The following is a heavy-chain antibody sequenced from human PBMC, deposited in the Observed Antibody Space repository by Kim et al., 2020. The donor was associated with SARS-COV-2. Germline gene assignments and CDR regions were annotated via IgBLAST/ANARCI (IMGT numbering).Heavy chain of an antibody. Sequence: GGSLRLSCAASGFTFSSYALSWVRQAPGKGLDWVSAISGSGGSTYYADSVQGRFTISRDNSKSTLFLQMNSLGAEDTAIYYCVKGSSAARPYYFDYWAPG. J-gene: IGHJ4*02. CDR1: GFTFSSYA. V-gene: IGHV3-23*01. D-gene: IGHD6-25*01. CDR2: ISGSGGST. CDR3: VKGSSAARPYYFDY.